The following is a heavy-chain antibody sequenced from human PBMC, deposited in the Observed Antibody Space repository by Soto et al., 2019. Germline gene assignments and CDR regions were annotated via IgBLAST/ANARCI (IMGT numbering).Heavy chain of an antibody. CDR3: ARSLAWELLFDY. CDR1: GFTFSSYG. J-gene: IGHJ4*02. D-gene: IGHD1-26*01. V-gene: IGHV3-33*01. Sequence: QVQLVESGGGVVQPGRSLRLSCAASGFTFSSYGMHWVRQAPGKGLEWVAVIWYDGSNEYYADSVKGRFTISRDNSKNTLYLQMNSLRAEDTAVYYCARSLAWELLFDYWGQGTLVTVSS. CDR2: IWYDGSNE.